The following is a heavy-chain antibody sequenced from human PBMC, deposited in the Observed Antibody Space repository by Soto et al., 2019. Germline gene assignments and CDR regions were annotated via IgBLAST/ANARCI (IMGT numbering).Heavy chain of an antibody. J-gene: IGHJ4*02. CDR3: ARDRGVVTSGSAYYFDC. Sequence: QVQLVQSGPEVKKPGASVKVSCKATGYTFRSYGVPWVRQAPGQGLEWMGWISGYNGNTEYAQKLQGRVTMTTDPSTSTVYRQLRSLGSADKAVYYCARDRGVVTSGSAYYFDCWGQGTLVTVSS. CDR2: ISGYNGNT. V-gene: IGHV1-18*01. CDR1: GYTFRSYG. D-gene: IGHD2-2*01.